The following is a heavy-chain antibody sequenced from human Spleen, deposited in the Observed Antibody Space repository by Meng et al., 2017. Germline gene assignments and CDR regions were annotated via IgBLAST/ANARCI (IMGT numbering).Heavy chain of an antibody. CDR3: ARADYDILTGYLNGGGAFDI. J-gene: IGHJ3*02. CDR2: INYSGST. Sequence: LRLSCTVSGGSISSGVHYWTWIRHSPGKGLEWIGYINYSGSTYYNPSLMSRLTISADTSKNQFSLKLSSVTAADTAVYYCARADYDILTGYLNGGGAFDIWGQGTMVTVSS. D-gene: IGHD3-9*01. V-gene: IGHV4-31*03. CDR1: GGSISSGVHY.